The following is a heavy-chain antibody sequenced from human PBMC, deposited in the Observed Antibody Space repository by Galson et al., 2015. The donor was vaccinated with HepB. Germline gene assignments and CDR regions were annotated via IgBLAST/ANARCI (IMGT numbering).Heavy chain of an antibody. J-gene: IGHJ3*02. Sequence: SLRLSCAASGFTFSNAWMSWVRQAPGKGLEWVGRIKSNTDGGTTDYAAPVKGRFTISRDDSKNTLYLQMNSLKTEDTAVYYCTPVPGYCYDSSSTLGDASHIRVPGTMFPAS. V-gene: IGHV3-15*01. CDR1: GFTFSNAW. D-gene: IGHD3-22*01. CDR3: TPVPGYCYDSSSTLGDASHI. CDR2: IKSNTDGGTT.